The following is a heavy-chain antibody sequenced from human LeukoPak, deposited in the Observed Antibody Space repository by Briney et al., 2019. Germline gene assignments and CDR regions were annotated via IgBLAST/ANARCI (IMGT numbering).Heavy chain of an antibody. CDR2: ISAYNGHT. J-gene: IGHJ4*02. V-gene: IGHV1-18*01. CDR1: GYTFTNYG. D-gene: IGHD6-13*01. Sequence: GASVTVSCKASGYTFTNYGVRWVRQPPGQGLEWMGWISAYNGHTNYAQKLQGRVNMTADTSTSTAYMELRSLRFDDTAVYYCAGSSTYTSSWYFDSWGQGTLVTVSS. CDR3: AGSSTYTSSWYFDS.